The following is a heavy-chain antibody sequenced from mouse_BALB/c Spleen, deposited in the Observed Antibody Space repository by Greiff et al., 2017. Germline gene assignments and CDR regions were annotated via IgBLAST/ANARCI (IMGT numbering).Heavy chain of an antibody. D-gene: IGHD2-1*01. V-gene: IGHV1-80*01. Sequence: QVQLQQSGAELVRPGSSVQISCKASGYAFSSYWMNWVKQRPGQGLEWIGQLYPGDGDTNYNGKFKGKATLTADKSSSTAYMQLSSLTSEDSAVYFCARSVYYGNHEGFAYWGQGTLVTVSA. CDR1: GYAFSSYW. CDR3: ARSVYYGNHEGFAY. CDR2: LYPGDGDT. J-gene: IGHJ3*01.